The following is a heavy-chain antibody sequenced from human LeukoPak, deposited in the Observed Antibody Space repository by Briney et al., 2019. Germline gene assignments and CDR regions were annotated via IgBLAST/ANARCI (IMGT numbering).Heavy chain of an antibody. CDR1: GYTFTSYW. D-gene: IGHD6-19*01. CDR2: IDPSDSYN. CDR3: ASQPGIAVADPFDF. Sequence: GEALKISCKGSGYTFTSYWISWVRQLPGKGLGWVGKIDPSDSYNIYSPSFQGHVTISGDKSISTVYLHWSSLQASDTAMYYCASQPGIAVADPFDFWGQGTLVTVSS. V-gene: IGHV5-10-1*01. J-gene: IGHJ4*02.